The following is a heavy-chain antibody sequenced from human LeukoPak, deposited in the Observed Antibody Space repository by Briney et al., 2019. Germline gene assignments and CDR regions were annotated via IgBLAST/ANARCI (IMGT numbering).Heavy chain of an antibody. CDR1: GFSINTDY. Sequence: ETLSLTCSVSGFSINTDYYWGWIRQPPGKGLEWVSAISGSGGSTYYADSVKGRFTISRDNSKNTLYLQMNSLRAEDTAVYYCAKVSSSLMTGRENEYYFDYWGQGTLVTVSS. V-gene: IGHV3-23*01. CDR2: ISGSGGST. J-gene: IGHJ4*02. D-gene: IGHD6-13*01. CDR3: AKVSSSLMTGRENEYYFDY.